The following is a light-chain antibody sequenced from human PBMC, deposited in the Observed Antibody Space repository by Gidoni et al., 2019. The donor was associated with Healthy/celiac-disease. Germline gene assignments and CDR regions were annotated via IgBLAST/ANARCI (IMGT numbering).Light chain of an antibody. CDR2: WAS. CDR1: QSVLYSLNNKNY. V-gene: IGKV4-1*01. J-gene: IGKJ1*01. Sequence: DIVMTQAPDSLAVSLGERATINCKSSQSVLYSLNNKNYLAWYQQKPGQPPKLLIYWASTRESGVPDRFSGSGSGTDFTLTISSLQAEDVAVYYCQQYNSSPLTFGQGTKVEIK. CDR3: QQYNSSPLT.